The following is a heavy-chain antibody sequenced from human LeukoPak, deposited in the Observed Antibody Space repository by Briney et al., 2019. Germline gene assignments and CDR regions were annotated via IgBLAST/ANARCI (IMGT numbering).Heavy chain of an antibody. V-gene: IGHV1-18*01. CDR3: ARDPPYSSSWYSRSLVYYYYGMDV. J-gene: IGHJ6*02. CDR1: GYTFTSYG. D-gene: IGHD6-13*01. Sequence: ASVKVSCKASGYTFTSYGISWVRQAPGQGLEWMGWISAYNGNTNYAQKLQGRVTMTTDTSTSTAYMELRSLRSDDTAVYYCARDPPYSSSWYSRSLVYYYYGMDVWGQGTTVTVSS. CDR2: ISAYNGNT.